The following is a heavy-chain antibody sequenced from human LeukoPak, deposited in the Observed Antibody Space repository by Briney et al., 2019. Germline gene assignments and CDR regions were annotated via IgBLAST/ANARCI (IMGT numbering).Heavy chain of an antibody. CDR2: IKQDGSEK. CDR3: ARPNCGGDCSFDY. J-gene: IGHJ4*02. Sequence: GGSLRLSCAASGFTFSSYWMSWVRQAPGKGLEWVANIKQDGSEKYYVDSVKGRFTISRDNAKNSLYLQMNSLRAEDTAVYYCARPNCGGDCSFDYWGQGTLVTVSS. CDR1: GFTFSSYW. D-gene: IGHD2-21*02. V-gene: IGHV3-7*01.